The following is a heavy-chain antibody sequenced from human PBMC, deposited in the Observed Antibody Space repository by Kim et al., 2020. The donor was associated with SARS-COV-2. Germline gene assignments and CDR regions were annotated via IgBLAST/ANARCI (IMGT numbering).Heavy chain of an antibody. Sequence: ASVKVSCKASGYTFTSYGISWVRQAPGQGLEWMGWISAYNGNTNYAQKLQGRVTMTTDTSTSTAYMELRSLRSDDTAVYYCARDDIPYDILTGYSRRYYYYGMDVWGQGTTVTVSS. V-gene: IGHV1-18*01. J-gene: IGHJ6*02. CDR3: ARDDIPYDILTGYSRRYYYYGMDV. CDR2: ISAYNGNT. D-gene: IGHD3-9*01. CDR1: GYTFTSYG.